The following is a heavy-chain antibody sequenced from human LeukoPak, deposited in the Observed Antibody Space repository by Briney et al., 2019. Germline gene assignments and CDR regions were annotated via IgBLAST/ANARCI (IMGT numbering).Heavy chain of an antibody. CDR2: IYTSGST. V-gene: IGHV4-4*07. CDR3: ARDDYGDYERNWFDP. CDR1: GGSISSYY. Sequence: SETLSLTCTVSGGSISSYYWSWIRQPAGKGLEWIGRIYTSGSTNYNPSLKSRVTMSVDTSKNQFSLQLNSVTPEDTAVYYCARDDYGDYERNWFDPWGQGTLVTVSS. D-gene: IGHD4-17*01. J-gene: IGHJ5*02.